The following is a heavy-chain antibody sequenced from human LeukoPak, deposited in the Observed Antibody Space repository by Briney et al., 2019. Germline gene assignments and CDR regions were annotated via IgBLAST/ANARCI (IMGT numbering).Heavy chain of an antibody. V-gene: IGHV3-21*01. CDR3: ARDSLLLWFGTSYYGMDV. Sequence: GGSLRLSCAASGFTFSRYSMNWVRQSPGKGLEWVSSISNSRCYIYYAVPVKGRFTISRDNAKNSLYLQMNSLRAEDTAVYYCARDSLLLWFGTSYYGMDVWGKGTTVTVSS. CDR1: GFTFSRYS. D-gene: IGHD3-10*01. J-gene: IGHJ6*04. CDR2: ISNSRCYI.